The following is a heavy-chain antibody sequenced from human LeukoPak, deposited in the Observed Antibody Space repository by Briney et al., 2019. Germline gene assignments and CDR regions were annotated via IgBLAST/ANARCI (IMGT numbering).Heavy chain of an antibody. V-gene: IGHV3-30*18. CDR3: AKEGGEYYYYGMDV. Sequence: PGGSLRLSCAASGFTFSSYGMHWVRQAPGKGLEWVAVISYDGSNKYYADSVKGRFTISRDNSKNTLYLQMNSLRAEDTAVYYCAKEGGEYYYYGMDVWGQGTTVTVSS. CDR1: GFTFSSYG. D-gene: IGHD3-16*01. CDR2: ISYDGSNK. J-gene: IGHJ6*02.